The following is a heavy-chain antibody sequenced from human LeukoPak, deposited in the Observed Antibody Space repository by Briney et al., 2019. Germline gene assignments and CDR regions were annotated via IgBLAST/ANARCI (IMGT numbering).Heavy chain of an antibody. Sequence: PSETLSLTCTVSGGSIYNYYWSWIRQPAGKGLEWIGRIYTSGSTDYSPSLKSRVTMSLDTPKNQFSLNLYSVTAADTAVYFCARESKTYDGSGYYHDSWGQGTLVTVSS. CDR2: IYTSGST. V-gene: IGHV4-4*07. CDR3: ARESKTYDGSGYYHDS. D-gene: IGHD3-22*01. J-gene: IGHJ4*02. CDR1: GGSIYNYY.